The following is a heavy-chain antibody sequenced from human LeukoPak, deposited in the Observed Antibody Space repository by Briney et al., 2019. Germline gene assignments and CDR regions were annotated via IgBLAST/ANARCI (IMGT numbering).Heavy chain of an antibody. CDR3: ARDSGSGNNDY. Sequence: GASVEVSCKASGYTFTSYGISWVRQAPGQGLEWMGWISAGNGNTKYSQNFQGRVTFISNTSATTALMELSSLRSEDAAVYYCARDSGSGNNDYWGQGTLVTVSS. V-gene: IGHV1-18*01. CDR1: GYTFTSYG. CDR2: ISAGNGNT. D-gene: IGHD1-26*01. J-gene: IGHJ4*02.